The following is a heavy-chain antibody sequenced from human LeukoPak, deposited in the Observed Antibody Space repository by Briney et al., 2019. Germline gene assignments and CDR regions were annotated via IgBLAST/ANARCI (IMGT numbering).Heavy chain of an antibody. CDR2: IIPILGIA. V-gene: IGHV1-69*04. CDR1: GYTFTSYG. Sequence: SVKVSCKASGYTFTSYGISWVRQAPGQGLEWMGRIIPILGIANYAQKFQGRVTITADKSTSTAYMELSSLRSEDTAVYYCARGTSVRYYYYGMDVWGQGTTVTVSS. CDR3: ARGTSVRYYYYGMDV. D-gene: IGHD2-2*01. J-gene: IGHJ6*02.